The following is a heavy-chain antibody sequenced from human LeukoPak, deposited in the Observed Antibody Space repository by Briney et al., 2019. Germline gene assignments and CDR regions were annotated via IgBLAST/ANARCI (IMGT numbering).Heavy chain of an antibody. CDR2: ISGDKGGT. J-gene: IGHJ4*02. Sequence: ASVTVACKTSGYTFTEYGITWVRQAPGQGLEWLGWISGDKGGTNYAQKVQGRVTLTTDRSTRTAYMELRTLTSDDTALYYCARGSYGQPAFDYWGQGTQVTVSS. D-gene: IGHD3-16*01. CDR1: GYTFTEYG. CDR3: ARGSYGQPAFDY. V-gene: IGHV1-18*04.